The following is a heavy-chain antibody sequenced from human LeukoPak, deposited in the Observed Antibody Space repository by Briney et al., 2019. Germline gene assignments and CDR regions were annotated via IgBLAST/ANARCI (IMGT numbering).Heavy chain of an antibody. CDR2: IYYSGST. Sequence: PSETLSLTCTVSGGSISSYYWSWIRQPPGKGLEWIGYIYYSGSTNYNPSLKSRVTISVDTSKNQLSLKLSSVTAADTAVYYCARDPGWFDPWGQGTLVTVSS. CDR1: GGSISSYY. CDR3: ARDPGWFDP. V-gene: IGHV4-59*01. J-gene: IGHJ5*02.